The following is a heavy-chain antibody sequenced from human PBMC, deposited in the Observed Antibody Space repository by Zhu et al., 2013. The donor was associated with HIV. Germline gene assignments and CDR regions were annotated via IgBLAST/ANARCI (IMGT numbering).Heavy chain of an antibody. D-gene: IGHD2-15*01. CDR1: GFSFSDHY. J-gene: IGHJ4*02. V-gene: IGHV3-72*01. CDR3: ATCNIRCGQIDY. Sequence: EVQLVESGGGLVQPGGSLRLSCAASGFSFSDHYMDWVRQAPGRGLEWVARSRNKANSYSTEYAASVKGRFTISRDVSDNSLYLQMNSLKTEDTAVYFCATCNIRCGQIDYWGQGTLVTVSS. CDR2: SRNKANSYST.